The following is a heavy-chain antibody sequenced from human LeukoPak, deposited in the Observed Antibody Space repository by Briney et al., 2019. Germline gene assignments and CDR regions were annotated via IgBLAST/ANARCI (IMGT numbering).Heavy chain of an antibody. CDR2: ISISGGST. D-gene: IGHD6-19*01. V-gene: IGHV3-23*01. Sequence: GWSLRLSCAASGFTFSSYVMSWVRQAPGKGLEWVSTISISGGSTYYADSVKGRFTISRDNSKNTLHLQMNSLRAEDTAVYYCATVFVAGPANPFDNWGQGTLVIVSS. CDR1: GFTFSSYV. J-gene: IGHJ4*02. CDR3: ATVFVAGPANPFDN.